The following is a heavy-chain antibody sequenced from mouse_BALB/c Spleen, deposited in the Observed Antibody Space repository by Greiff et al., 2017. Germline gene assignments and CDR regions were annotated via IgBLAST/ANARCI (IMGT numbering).Heavy chain of an antibody. J-gene: IGHJ3*01. V-gene: IGHV1S56*01. CDR2: IYPGNVNT. Sequence: VKLMESGPELVKPGASVRISCKASGYTFTSYYIHWVKQRPGQGLEWIGWIYPGNVNTKYNEKFKGKATLTADKSSSTAYMQLSSLTSEDSAVYFCARGSSSWFAYWGQGTLVTVSA. CDR3: ARGSSSWFAY. CDR1: GYTFTSYY.